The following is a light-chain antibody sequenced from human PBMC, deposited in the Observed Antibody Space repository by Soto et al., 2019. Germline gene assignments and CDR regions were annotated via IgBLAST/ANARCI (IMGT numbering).Light chain of an antibody. CDR2: AAS. J-gene: IGKJ2*01. CDR1: QSIYSS. V-gene: IGKV1-39*01. CDR3: QQSYSAPYT. Sequence: DIQMTQSPSSLSASVGDRVTITCRASQSIYSSLNWYHQKPGKAPKLLIYAASNFQSGVPSRFSGSGSGTDFTLSISSLQPEDFATYYCQQSYSAPYTFGQGTKLES.